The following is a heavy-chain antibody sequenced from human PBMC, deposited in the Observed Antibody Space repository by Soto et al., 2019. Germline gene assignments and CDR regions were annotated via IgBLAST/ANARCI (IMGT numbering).Heavy chain of an antibody. CDR2: IDPSDSYT. CDR3: ARQDRGLGSYYKGDNWSDP. Sequence: PGESLKISCKGSGYSFTSYWISWVRQMPGKGLEWMGRIDPSDSYTNYSPSFQGHVTISADKSISTAYLQWSSLKASDTAMYYCARQDRGLGSYYKGDNWSDPSGQGTLVSVSS. V-gene: IGHV5-10-1*01. CDR1: GYSFTSYW. J-gene: IGHJ5*02. D-gene: IGHD3-10*01.